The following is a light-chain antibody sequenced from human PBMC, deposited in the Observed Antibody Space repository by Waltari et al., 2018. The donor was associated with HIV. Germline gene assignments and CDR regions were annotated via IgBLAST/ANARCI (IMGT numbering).Light chain of an antibody. CDR1: TSDVGSYNF. CDR3: SSYANTNSVI. Sequence: QSALTQPASVSGSPGQSITISCSGTTSDVGSYNFVSWYQKHPGKAPKLMIHEVTNRASWASTRFSGSKSGKTAYLTISGLQTEDEAYYYCSSYANTNSVIFGGGTKLTVL. V-gene: IGLV2-14*03. J-gene: IGLJ2*01. CDR2: EVT.